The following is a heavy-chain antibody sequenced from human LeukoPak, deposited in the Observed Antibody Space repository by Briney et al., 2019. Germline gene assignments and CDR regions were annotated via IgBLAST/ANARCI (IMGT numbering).Heavy chain of an antibody. D-gene: IGHD3-22*01. CDR3: ARGPYSYDSSGAFDI. V-gene: IGHV4-61*02. CDR2: ISSSGST. J-gene: IGHJ3*02. CDR1: GGSISSGSYY. Sequence: SETLSLTCTVSGGSISSGSYYWSWIRQPAGKGLEWIGRISSSGSTNYNPSLKSRVTISVDTSKNQFSLKLSSVTAADTAVYFCARGPYSYDSSGAFDIWGQGTMVTISS.